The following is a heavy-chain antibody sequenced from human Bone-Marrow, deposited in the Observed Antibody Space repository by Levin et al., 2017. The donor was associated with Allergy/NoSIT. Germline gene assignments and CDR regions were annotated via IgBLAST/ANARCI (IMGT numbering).Heavy chain of an antibody. D-gene: IGHD5-24*01. CDR2: TSWNSDSR. V-gene: IGHV3-9*01. J-gene: IGHJ4*02. Sequence: QTGGSLRLSCAASGFSFDDYAMHWVRQAPGQGLEWVSGTSWNSDSRRYADSVKGRFTISRDNAKNSLYLQMSSLRAEDTALYYCAKDFGRRDGYNGFDYWGPGTLVTVSS. CDR3: AKDFGRRDGYNGFDY. CDR1: GFSFDDYA.